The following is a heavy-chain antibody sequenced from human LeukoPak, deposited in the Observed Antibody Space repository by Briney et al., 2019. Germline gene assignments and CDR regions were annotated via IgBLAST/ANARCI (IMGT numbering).Heavy chain of an antibody. J-gene: IGHJ1*01. CDR2: IYHSGST. Sequence: PSETLSLTCTVSGGSISSYYWSWIRQPPGKGLEWIGYIYHSGSTNYNPSLKSRVTISIDTSKNQFSLKLSSVTAADTAIYYCARQTGYCSGGSCYGYFQHWGQGTLVTVSS. CDR3: ARQTGYCSGGSCYGYFQH. V-gene: IGHV4-59*08. CDR1: GGSISSYY. D-gene: IGHD2-15*01.